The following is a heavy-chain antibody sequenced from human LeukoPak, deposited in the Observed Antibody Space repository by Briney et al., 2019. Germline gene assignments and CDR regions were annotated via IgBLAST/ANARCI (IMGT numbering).Heavy chain of an antibody. CDR3: ARDSGNFHYDMDV. CDR1: GYSFNSHH. D-gene: IGHD3-10*01. V-gene: IGHV1-46*02. CDR2: KFSHDGTT. J-gene: IGHJ6*02. Sequence: GASVKVSCKTSGYSFNSHHVHWVRQAPGQGLESMGVKFSHDGTTSYTQNFQGRLTMTRDTSTSTVYMELSSLRSEDTAVYYCARDSGNFHYDMDVWGQGTTVIVSS.